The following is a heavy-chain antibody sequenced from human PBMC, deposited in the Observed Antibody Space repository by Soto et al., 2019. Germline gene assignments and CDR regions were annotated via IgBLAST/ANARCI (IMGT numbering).Heavy chain of an antibody. Sequence: QEQLVESGGDAVQPGKSLRLSCSASGFSFSSNILHWVRQATGKRLEWVAVLTASGDIKIYADSVQGRFTSSRDNSKNTMYLQMNSLRSEDTGIYYCAIDKIVRAPEYFDSWGQGTLVTVSS. V-gene: IGHV3-30-3*01. CDR3: AIDKIVRAPEYFDS. CDR1: GFSFSSNI. J-gene: IGHJ4*02. CDR2: LTASGDIK. D-gene: IGHD3-16*02.